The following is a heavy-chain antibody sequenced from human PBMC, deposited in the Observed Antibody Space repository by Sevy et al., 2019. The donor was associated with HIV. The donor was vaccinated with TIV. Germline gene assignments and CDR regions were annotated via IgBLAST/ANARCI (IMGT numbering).Heavy chain of an antibody. CDR2: MSPNTGAT. D-gene: IGHD3-3*01. V-gene: IGHV1-8*01. J-gene: IGHJ6*02. CDR1: GYTFTTYD. CDR3: AGGGNGDFWSYEYYYYGMDV. Sequence: ASVKVSCAAFGYTFTTYDINWVRQAPGQGFEWMGWMSPNTGATGFAQKFQGRVTLTRNKSITTAYMELSSLTYEDTAIYYCAGGGNGDFWSYEYYYYGMDVWGQGTTVTVSS.